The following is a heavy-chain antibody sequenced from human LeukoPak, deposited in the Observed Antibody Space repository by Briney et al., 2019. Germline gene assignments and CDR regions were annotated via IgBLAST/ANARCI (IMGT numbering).Heavy chain of an antibody. Sequence: PSETLSLTCTVSGGSISSGDYYWSWIRQPPGKGLEWIGYIYNSGSTYYNPSLKSRVTISVDTSKNQFSLKLSSVTAADTAVYYCARGQSHYYGSGRVALSRGRHFDYWGQGTLATVSS. D-gene: IGHD3-10*01. CDR1: GGSISSGDYY. CDR3: ARGQSHYYGSGRVALSRGRHFDY. V-gene: IGHV4-30-4*01. CDR2: IYNSGST. J-gene: IGHJ4*02.